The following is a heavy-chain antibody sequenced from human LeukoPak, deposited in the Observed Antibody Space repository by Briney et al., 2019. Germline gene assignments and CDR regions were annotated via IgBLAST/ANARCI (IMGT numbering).Heavy chain of an antibody. D-gene: IGHD2-15*01. V-gene: IGHV3-23*01. CDR1: GFTFSSSA. J-gene: IGHJ4*02. Sequence: PGGSLRLSCAASGFTFSSSAMSWVRQAPGKGLEWVSTISGSGGNTYSADSVKGRFTISRDNSKNTLYLQMNSLRAEDTAVYYCASHGCGGTCYSSFNYWGQGTLPTVSS. CDR3: ASHGCGGTCYSSFNY. CDR2: ISGSGGNT.